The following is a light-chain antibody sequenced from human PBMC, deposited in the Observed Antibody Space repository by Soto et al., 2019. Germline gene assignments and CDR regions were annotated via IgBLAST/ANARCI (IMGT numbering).Light chain of an antibody. Sequence: EIQVSQSPATLPASVGDRITITCRASQAIRNDLAWFQQTPGKAPKRLIYAASSLQSGVPSRFSGSGSGTDFTLTISSLQPEDFATYYCLQLRSYPWTFGQGTKVDI. CDR1: QAIRND. J-gene: IGKJ1*01. V-gene: IGKV1-17*01. CDR3: LQLRSYPWT. CDR2: AAS.